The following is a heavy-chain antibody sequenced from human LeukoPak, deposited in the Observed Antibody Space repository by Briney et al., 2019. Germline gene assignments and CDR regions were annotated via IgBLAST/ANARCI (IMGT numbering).Heavy chain of an antibody. CDR2: ISSSGSTI. Sequence: GGSLRLSCAASGFTFSSYEMNWVRQAPGKGLEWVSYISSSGSTIYYADSVKGRFTISRDNAKNSLYLQMNSLRAEDTAVYYCARVIQLWSLYYFDYWGQGTLVTVSA. J-gene: IGHJ4*02. CDR3: ARVIQLWSLYYFDY. D-gene: IGHD5-18*01. V-gene: IGHV3-48*03. CDR1: GFTFSSYE.